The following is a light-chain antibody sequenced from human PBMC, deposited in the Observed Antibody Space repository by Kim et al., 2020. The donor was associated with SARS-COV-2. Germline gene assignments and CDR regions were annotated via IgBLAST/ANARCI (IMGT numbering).Light chain of an antibody. CDR3: QQSYSTPWT. CDR1: QSISRY. V-gene: IGKV1-39*01. J-gene: IGKJ1*01. CDR2: DAS. Sequence: DIQMTQSPSYLSASVGDRVTITCRASQSISRYLHWYQQKPGKPPNLLIYDASSLQSGVPSRFSGSGSGTDFTLTISSPQPEDFATYYCQQSYSTPWTFGQGTKVDIK.